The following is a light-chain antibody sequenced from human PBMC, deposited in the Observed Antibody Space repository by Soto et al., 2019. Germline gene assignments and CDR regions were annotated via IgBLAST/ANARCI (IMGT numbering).Light chain of an antibody. CDR3: QQYNNWWT. V-gene: IGKV3-15*01. CDR2: GAS. Sequence: EIVMTQSPATLSVSPGARATLSCRARQSVSSNLAWYQQKPGQAPRLLIYGASTRATGIPARFSGSGSGTEFTLTISSLQSEDFAVYYCQQYNNWWTFGQGTKVDIK. J-gene: IGKJ1*01. CDR1: QSVSSN.